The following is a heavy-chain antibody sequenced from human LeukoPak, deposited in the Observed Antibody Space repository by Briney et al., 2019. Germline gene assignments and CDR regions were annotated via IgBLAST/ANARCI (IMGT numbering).Heavy chain of an antibody. CDR2: IFHTGST. Sequence: PSETLSLTCSVSGGSIGSGIYSWSWIRQPPGKGLEWIVYIFHTGSTSYNPSLKSRVTISVDTSKNQFSLKLSSVTAAETAMYYCVRDGDYYDSGGYGNIWGQGTLVTVSS. J-gene: IGHJ4*02. CDR1: GGSIGSGIYS. V-gene: IGHV4-30-2*01. CDR3: VRDGDYYDSGGYGNI. D-gene: IGHD3-22*01.